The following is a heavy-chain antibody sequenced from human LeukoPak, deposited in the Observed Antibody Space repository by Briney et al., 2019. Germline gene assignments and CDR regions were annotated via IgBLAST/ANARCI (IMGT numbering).Heavy chain of an antibody. CDR3: ARDLANCSGGSCSDY. J-gene: IGHJ4*02. V-gene: IGHV4-39*02. Sequence: SETLSLTCTVSGGSISSSSYYWGWIRQPPGKGLEWIGSIYYSGSTYYNPSLKGRVTISVDTSKNQFSLKLSSVTAANTAVYYCARDLANCSGGSCSDYWGQGTLVTVSS. CDR1: GGSISSSSYY. D-gene: IGHD2-15*01. CDR2: IYYSGST.